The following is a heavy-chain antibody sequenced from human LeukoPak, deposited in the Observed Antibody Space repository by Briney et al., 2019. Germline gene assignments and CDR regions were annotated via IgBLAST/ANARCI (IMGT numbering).Heavy chain of an antibody. J-gene: IGHJ5*02. CDR2: IRYDGGDK. V-gene: IGHV3-30*02. CDR3: AKNRLRVPAAMGWFDP. D-gene: IGHD2-2*01. CDR1: GFIFTDYW. Sequence: GGSLRLSCAASGFIFTDYWMNWVRQAPGKGLEWVAFIRYDGGDKYYADSVKGRFTISRDNSKNTLYLQMNSLRAEDTAVYYCAKNRLRVPAAMGWFDPWGQGTLVTVSS.